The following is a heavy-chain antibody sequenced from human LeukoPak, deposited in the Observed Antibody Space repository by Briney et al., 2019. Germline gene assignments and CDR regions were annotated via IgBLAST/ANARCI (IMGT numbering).Heavy chain of an antibody. Sequence: GGSLRLSCAAPGFTFRNYAMSWVRQAAGKGLEWVSAISGSGGSTYYADSVKGRFTISRDNSKNTLYLQVNSLRAEDTAIYYCAKGLSHYYYGMDVWGQGTTVTVSS. V-gene: IGHV3-23*01. CDR1: GFTFRNYA. J-gene: IGHJ6*02. CDR2: ISGSGGST. CDR3: AKGLSHYYYGMDV.